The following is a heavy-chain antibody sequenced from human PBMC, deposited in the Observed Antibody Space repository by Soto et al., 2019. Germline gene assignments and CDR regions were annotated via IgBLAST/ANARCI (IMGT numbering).Heavy chain of an antibody. CDR1: GFIFSSYG. Sequence: GESLKISCEASGFIFSSYGMHWVRQAPGKGLEWVAVIWYDGSNKNYADSVKGRFTITRDNSKNTLYLHMNSLRAEDTAVYYCATSISWGQGTLVTVYS. J-gene: IGHJ5*02. V-gene: IGHV3-33*01. CDR2: IWYDGSNK. CDR3: ATSIS.